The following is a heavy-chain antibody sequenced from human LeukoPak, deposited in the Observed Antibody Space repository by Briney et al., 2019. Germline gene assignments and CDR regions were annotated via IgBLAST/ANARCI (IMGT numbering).Heavy chain of an antibody. CDR3: ARDVRAFDI. CDR1: GGSISSYY. CDR2: FYISGSA. J-gene: IGHJ3*02. Sequence: ETSETLSLTCTVSGGSISSYYWTWIRQPAGKGLEWIGHFYISGSANYNPSLKSRVTTSVDTSKNQFSLKLRSVTAADTAVYYCARDVRAFDIWGQGTMVTVSS. V-gene: IGHV4-4*07.